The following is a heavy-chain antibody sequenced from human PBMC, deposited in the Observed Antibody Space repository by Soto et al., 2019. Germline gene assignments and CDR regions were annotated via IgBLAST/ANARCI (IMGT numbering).Heavy chain of an antibody. J-gene: IGHJ5*02. CDR1: GGSFSGYY. Sequence: SETLSLTCAVYGGSFSGYYWSWIRQPPGKGLEWIGEINHSGSTNYNPSLKSRVTISVDTSKNQFPLKLSSVTAADTAVYYCAREGYYGSGSPRRNFNWFDPWGQGTLVTVSS. CDR2: INHSGST. V-gene: IGHV4-34*01. CDR3: AREGYYGSGSPRRNFNWFDP. D-gene: IGHD3-10*01.